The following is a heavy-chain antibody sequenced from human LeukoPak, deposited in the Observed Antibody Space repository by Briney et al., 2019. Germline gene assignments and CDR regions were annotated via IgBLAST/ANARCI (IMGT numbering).Heavy chain of an antibody. D-gene: IGHD2-2*02. CDR2: IYYSGST. J-gene: IGHJ6*04. Sequence: SETLSLTSTVSGGSISSVDYYWSWIRQPPGKGLEWIGYIYYSGSTYYNPSLKSRATISVETSKNQFSLKLSSLTAAETAVYYCARDPRYCSSTSCYRGMEVWGEGTTVTVSS. CDR1: GGSISSVDYY. V-gene: IGHV4-30-4*01. CDR3: ARDPRYCSSTSCYRGMEV.